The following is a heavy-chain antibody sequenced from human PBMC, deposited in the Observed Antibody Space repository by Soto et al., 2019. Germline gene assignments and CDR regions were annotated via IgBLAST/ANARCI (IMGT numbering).Heavy chain of an antibody. CDR1: GGSISSYY. CDR2: IYYSGST. J-gene: IGHJ4*02. Sequence: SETLSLTCTVSGGSISSYYWSWIRQPPGRGLEWIGYIYYSGSTNYNPSLKSRVTISVDTSKNQFSLKLSSVTAAGTAVYYCATAVWSGYYDYWGQGTLVTVSS. V-gene: IGHV4-59*08. CDR3: ATAVWSGYYDY. D-gene: IGHD3-3*01.